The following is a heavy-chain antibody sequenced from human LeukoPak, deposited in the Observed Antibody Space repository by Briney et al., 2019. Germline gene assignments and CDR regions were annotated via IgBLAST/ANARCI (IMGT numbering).Heavy chain of an antibody. CDR1: GFTFSSYS. J-gene: IGHJ4*02. V-gene: IGHV3-23*01. D-gene: IGHD4-23*01. CDR3: AKDYGGNSAFFGY. CDR2: ISGSGGST. Sequence: GGSLRLSCAASGFTFSSYSMNWVRQAPGKGLEWVSGISGSGGSTYYADSVKGRFTISRDNSKNTLYLQMNSLRAEDTAVYYCAKDYGGNSAFFGYWGQGTLVTVSS.